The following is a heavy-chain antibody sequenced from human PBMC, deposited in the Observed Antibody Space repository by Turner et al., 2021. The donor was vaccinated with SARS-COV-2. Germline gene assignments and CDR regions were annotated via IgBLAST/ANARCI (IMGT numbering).Heavy chain of an antibody. CDR3: AGEVVVSTTTHYGMDV. CDR2: IYYSGST. CDR1: GGSISSSSYY. V-gene: IGHV4-39*01. D-gene: IGHD1-26*01. Sequence: QLQLQESGPGLVKPSETLSLTCTVSGGSISSSSYYWGWIRQPPGKGLEWIGSIYYSGSTYYNPSLKSRVTISVDTSKNQFSLKLSSVTAADTAVYYCAGEVVVSTTTHYGMDVWGQGTTVTVSS. J-gene: IGHJ6*02.